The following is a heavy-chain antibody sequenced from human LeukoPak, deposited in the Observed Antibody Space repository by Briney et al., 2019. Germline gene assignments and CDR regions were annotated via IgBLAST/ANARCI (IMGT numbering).Heavy chain of an antibody. J-gene: IGHJ2*01. CDR3: ARDPSWYFDL. CDR2: IYYSGST. CDR1: GFTFSNAW. Sequence: LSXAASGFTFSNAWMSWVRQHPGKGLEWIGYIYYSGSTNYNPSLKSRVTISVDTSKNQFSLKLSSVTAAATAVYYCARDPSWYFDLWGRGTLVTVSS. V-gene: IGHV4-59*01.